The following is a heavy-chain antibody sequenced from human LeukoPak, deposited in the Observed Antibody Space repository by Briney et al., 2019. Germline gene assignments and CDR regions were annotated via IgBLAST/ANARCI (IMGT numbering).Heavy chain of an antibody. D-gene: IGHD1-1*01. J-gene: IGHJ4*02. CDR2: ISYDGSNK. CDR1: GFTFSSYA. CDR3: AKSQESGTFDY. V-gene: IGHV3-30*18. Sequence: GRSLRLSCAASGFTFSSYAMHWVRQAPGKGLEWVAVISYDGSNKYYTDSVTGRFTISRDNSKNTLYLQMNSLRAEDTAVYYCAKSQESGTFDYWGQGTLVTVSS.